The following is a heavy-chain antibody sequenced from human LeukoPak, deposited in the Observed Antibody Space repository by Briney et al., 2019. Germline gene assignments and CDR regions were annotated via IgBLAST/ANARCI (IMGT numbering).Heavy chain of an antibody. J-gene: IGHJ4*02. CDR2: INAGNGDT. D-gene: IGHD6-19*01. CDR3: ARNLVGKTDFDY. CDR1: GYSFTGYY. V-gene: IGHV1-3*01. Sequence: ASVKVSCKASGYSFTGYYMHWVRQAPGQRLEWMGWINAGNGDTKYSQKFQGRVTITWDTSASTVHMELSSLRSEDTAVYYCARNLVGKTDFDYWGQGTLVTVSS.